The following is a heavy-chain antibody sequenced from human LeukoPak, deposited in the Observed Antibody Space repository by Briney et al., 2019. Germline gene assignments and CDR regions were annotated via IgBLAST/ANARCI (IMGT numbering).Heavy chain of an antibody. CDR3: ARQSGWAAAGNWFDP. Sequence: SETLSLTCTISGGSISSYYRSWIRQPPGQGLEWIGYIYTSGSTTYYPSLMSGVTTSAKTSKNQSSLKLSSVTAADTAVYYCARQSGWAAAGNWFDPWGQGTLVTVSS. D-gene: IGHD6-13*01. CDR2: IYTSGST. J-gene: IGHJ5*02. CDR1: GGSISSYY. V-gene: IGHV4-4*09.